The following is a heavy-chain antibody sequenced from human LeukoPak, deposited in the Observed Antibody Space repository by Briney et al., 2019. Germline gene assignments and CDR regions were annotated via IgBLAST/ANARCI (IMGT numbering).Heavy chain of an antibody. V-gene: IGHV3-21*01. CDR3: ARSRSSSSLNLDY. Sequence: MSGGSLRLSCAASGFTFSSYSMNWVRQAPGKGLEWVSSISSSSSYIYYADSVKGRFTISRDNAKHSLYLQMNSLRAEDTAVYYCARSRSSSSLNLDYWGQGTLVTVSS. CDR1: GFTFSSYS. CDR2: ISSSSSYI. D-gene: IGHD6-6*01. J-gene: IGHJ4*02.